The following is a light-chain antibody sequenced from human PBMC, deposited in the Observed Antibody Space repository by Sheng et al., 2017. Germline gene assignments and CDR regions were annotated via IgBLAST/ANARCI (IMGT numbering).Light chain of an antibody. J-gene: IGKJ4*01. Sequence: EIVVTQSPATLSVSPGERATLSCRASETIYSKLAWYQQKPGQPPRLLIYAASTRATGIPARFSGSGSGTEFTLTISSLQSEDFALYYCQQYHKWPLPFGGGTKVEI. V-gene: IGKV3-15*01. CDR2: AAS. CDR1: ETIYSK. CDR3: QQYHKWPLP.